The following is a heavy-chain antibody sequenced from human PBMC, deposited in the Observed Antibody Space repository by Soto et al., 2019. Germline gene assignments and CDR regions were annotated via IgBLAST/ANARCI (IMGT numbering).Heavy chain of an antibody. CDR2: IYYSGST. D-gene: IGHD4-17*01. Sequence: SETLSLTCTVSGGSLSSYYWSWIRQPPGKGLEWIGYIYYSGSTKYSPSLKSRVTISVDTSKNQFSLKLSSVTAADTAVYYCARYGSPYGDYVGGFDYWGQGTLVTVSS. V-gene: IGHV4-59*08. J-gene: IGHJ4*02. CDR3: ARYGSPYGDYVGGFDY. CDR1: GGSLSSYY.